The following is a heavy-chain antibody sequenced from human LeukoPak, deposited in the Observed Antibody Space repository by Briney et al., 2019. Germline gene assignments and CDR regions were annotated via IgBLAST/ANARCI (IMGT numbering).Heavy chain of an antibody. CDR3: ARRIRDQDHNDAFDI. CDR1: RFTFSSYW. Sequence: GGSLRLSCAASRFTFSSYWMHWVRQAPGKGLVWVSRINTDGSSTTYADSTKGRFIISRDNAKNTLYLQMNSLRAEDSGVYYCARRIRDQDHNDAFDIWGQGTMVSVSS. CDR2: INTDGSST. D-gene: IGHD1-14*01. V-gene: IGHV3-74*01. J-gene: IGHJ3*02.